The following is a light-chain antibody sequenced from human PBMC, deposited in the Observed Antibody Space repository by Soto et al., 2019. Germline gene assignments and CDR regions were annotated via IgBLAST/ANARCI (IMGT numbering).Light chain of an antibody. J-gene: IGLJ3*02. V-gene: IGLV2-23*01. CDR2: EGT. Sequence: QSVLTQPASVSGSPGQSITISCTGTSSDVGSYNLVSWYQHHPGKAPKLMIYEGTKRPSGVSNRFSGSKSGNTASLTISGLQAEDEADYYCYSYAGSSTRVFGGGTKLTVL. CDR1: SSDVGSYNL. CDR3: YSYAGSSTRV.